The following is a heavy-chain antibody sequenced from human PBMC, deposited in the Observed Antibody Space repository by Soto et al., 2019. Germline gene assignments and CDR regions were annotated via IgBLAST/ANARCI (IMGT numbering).Heavy chain of an antibody. CDR2: VGASGSGA. J-gene: IGHJ6*02. D-gene: IGHD2-8*01. CDR3: AKPPNGVFAHWGVDV. Sequence: GGSLRLSCAASGFTFNSYSMAWVRQAPGRGLEWVSSVGASGSGAYYAGSVKGRFTISRDNSKNTLYLQMNSLGVEDTAVYYCAKPPNGVFAHWGVDVWGQGTTVTVSS. V-gene: IGHV3-23*01. CDR1: GFTFNSYS.